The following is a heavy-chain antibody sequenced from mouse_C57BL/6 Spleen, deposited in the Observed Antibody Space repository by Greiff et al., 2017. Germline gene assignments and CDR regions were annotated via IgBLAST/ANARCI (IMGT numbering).Heavy chain of an antibody. V-gene: IGHV1-22*01. CDR3: ARNPYYGSTDD. D-gene: IGHD1-1*01. CDR1: GYTFTDYN. Sequence: EVQLQQSGPELVKPGASVKMSCKASGYTFTDYNMHWVKQSHGKSLEWIGYINPNNGGTSYNQKFKGKATLTVNKSSSTAYMELRSLTSEDSAVYDCARNPYYGSTDDWGQGTTLTVSS. CDR2: INPNNGGT. J-gene: IGHJ2*01.